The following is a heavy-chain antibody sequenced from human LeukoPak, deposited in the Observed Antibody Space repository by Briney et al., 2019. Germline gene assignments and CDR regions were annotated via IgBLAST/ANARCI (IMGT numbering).Heavy chain of an antibody. D-gene: IGHD1-26*01. J-gene: IGHJ6*02. CDR3: AREYPSGSYPYYYYYGMDV. CDR1: GFTFSSYS. Sequence: GGSLRLSCAASGFTFSSYSMNWVRQAPGKGLEWVSYISSSSSTIYYADSVKGRFTISRDNAKNSLYLQMNSLRAEDTAVYYCAREYPSGSYPYYYYYGMDVWGQGTTVTVSS. CDR2: ISSSSSTI. V-gene: IGHV3-48*04.